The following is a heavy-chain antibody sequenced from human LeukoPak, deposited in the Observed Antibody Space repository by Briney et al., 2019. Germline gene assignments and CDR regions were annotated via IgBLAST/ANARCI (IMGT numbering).Heavy chain of an antibody. Sequence: GGSLRLSSAASGFTSSSYWMHWVRQVQGKGLVWVSRISGDGTARNYADSVKGRFTISRDDAKNTVDLQMNSLRGEDTAVYYCASGSRDGSGSYWRYRDAFDIWGQGTMVTVAS. CDR2: ISGDGTAR. CDR1: GFTSSSYW. J-gene: IGHJ3*02. D-gene: IGHD3-10*01. V-gene: IGHV3-74*01. CDR3: ASGSRDGSGSYWRYRDAFDI.